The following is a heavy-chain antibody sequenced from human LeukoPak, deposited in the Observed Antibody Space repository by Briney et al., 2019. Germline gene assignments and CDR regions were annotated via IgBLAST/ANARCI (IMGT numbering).Heavy chain of an antibody. CDR3: ARTRSRGATTHDAFDI. Sequence: GESLKIPCKGSGYSFTSYWIGWVRQMPGKGLEWMGIIHPGDSDTRYSPSFQGQVTISADKSISTAYLQWSSLKASDTAMYYCARTRSRGATTHDAFDIWGQGTMVTVSS. CDR1: GYSFTSYW. D-gene: IGHD1-26*01. V-gene: IGHV5-51*01. J-gene: IGHJ3*02. CDR2: IHPGDSDT.